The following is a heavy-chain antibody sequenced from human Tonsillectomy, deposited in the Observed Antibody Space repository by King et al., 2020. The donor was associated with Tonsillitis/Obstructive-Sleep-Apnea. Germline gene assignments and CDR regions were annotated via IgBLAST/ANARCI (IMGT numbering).Heavy chain of an antibody. CDR2: IYPGDSHT. J-gene: IGHJ6*02. Sequence: VQLVESGAEVKKPGESLKISCKGSAYIFTSYWIGWVRQMPGNGLEWMGIIYPGDSHTRYSPSFQGQVTIPADNSTSTAYLQWSSLKASDTAMYYWAGLVYSSSWGPMDVWGQGTTVTVSS. V-gene: IGHV5-51*01. CDR1: AYIFTSYW. CDR3: AGLVYSSSWGPMDV. D-gene: IGHD6-13*01.